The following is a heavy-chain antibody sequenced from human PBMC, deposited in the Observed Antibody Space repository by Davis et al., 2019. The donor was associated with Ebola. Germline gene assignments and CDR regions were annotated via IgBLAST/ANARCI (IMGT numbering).Heavy chain of an antibody. V-gene: IGHV3-23*01. D-gene: IGHD1-26*01. CDR2: IGTGHDT. CDR3: ASREVGLHNLY. CDR1: GFIFSNCA. Sequence: PGGSLRLSCVASGFIFSNCAMYWVRQAPGKGLEWVSIIGTGHDTYYADSVKGRFTISRDNSKNTVYMQMHNLRAEDTAVYYCASREVGLHNLYWGEGTLVSVSS. J-gene: IGHJ4*02.